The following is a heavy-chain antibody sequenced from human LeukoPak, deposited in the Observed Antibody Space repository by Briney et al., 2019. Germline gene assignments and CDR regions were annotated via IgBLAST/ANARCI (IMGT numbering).Heavy chain of an antibody. CDR3: ARVDCSSTSCYLGGYFDY. D-gene: IGHD2-2*01. CDR1: GFTVSSNY. J-gene: IGHJ4*02. Sequence: HPGGSLRLSCAASGFTVSSNYMSWDRQAPGKGLEWVSVIYSGGSTYYADSVKGRFTISRDNSKNTLYLQMNSLRAEDTAVYYCARVDCSSTSCYLGGYFDYWGQGTLVTVSS. CDR2: IYSGGST. V-gene: IGHV3-53*01.